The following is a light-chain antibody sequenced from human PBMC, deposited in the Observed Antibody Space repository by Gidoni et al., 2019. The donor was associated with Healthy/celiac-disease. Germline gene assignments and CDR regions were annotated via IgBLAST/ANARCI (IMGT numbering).Light chain of an antibody. CDR3: QSYDSSLSGVV. V-gene: IGLV1-40*01. Sequence: QSVLTRPPSVSGGPGKRVTISCTGSSSNIGACYDVTLYQPRPGTAPKLLLYGNSNRPSWVPDRFSVSKSGTSASLAITRLQAVDVADYYCQSYDSSLSGVVFGGGTKLTVL. CDR1: SSNIGACYD. J-gene: IGLJ2*01. CDR2: GNS.